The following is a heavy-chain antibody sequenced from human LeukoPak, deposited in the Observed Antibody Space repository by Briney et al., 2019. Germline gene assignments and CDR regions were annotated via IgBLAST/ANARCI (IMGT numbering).Heavy chain of an antibody. J-gene: IGHJ6*02. D-gene: IGHD3-3*01. CDR3: AKDYDFWSAKYYYGMDV. Sequence: GGSLRLSCAASGFTFSSYDMHWVRQAPGKGLEWVAVISYDGSNKYYADSVKGRFTISRDNSKNTLYLQMNSLRAEDTAVYYCAKDYDFWSAKYYYGMDVWGQGTTVTVSS. CDR2: ISYDGSNK. V-gene: IGHV3-30*18. CDR1: GFTFSSYD.